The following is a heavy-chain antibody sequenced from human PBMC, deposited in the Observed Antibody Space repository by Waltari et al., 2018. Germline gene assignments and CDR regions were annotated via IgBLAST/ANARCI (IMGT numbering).Heavy chain of an antibody. CDR2: KNPNSGNT. Sequence: QVQLVQSGAEVKKPGASVKVSCKASGYTFTSYDINWVRQATGQGLEWMGWKNPNSGNTGYAQKFQGRVTMTRNTSISTAYMELSSLRSEDTAVYYCARADEQWLVLGYYYYMDVWGKGTTVTVSS. CDR3: ARADEQWLVLGYYYYMDV. J-gene: IGHJ6*03. V-gene: IGHV1-8*01. D-gene: IGHD6-19*01. CDR1: GYTFTSYD.